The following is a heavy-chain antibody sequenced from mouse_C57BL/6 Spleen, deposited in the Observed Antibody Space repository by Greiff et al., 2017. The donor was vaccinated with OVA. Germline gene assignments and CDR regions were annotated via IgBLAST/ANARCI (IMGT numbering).Heavy chain of an antibody. D-gene: IGHD2-5*01. CDR1: GYAFTNYL. CDR3: ARRYYSNYEGYWYFDV. CDR2: INPGSGGT. Sequence: QVQLKESGAELVRPGTSVKVSCKASGYAFTNYLIEWVKQRPGQGLEWIGVINPGSGGTNYNEKFKGKATLTADKSSSTAYMQLSSLTSEDSAVYFCARRYYSNYEGYWYFDVWGTGTTVTVSS. V-gene: IGHV1-54*01. J-gene: IGHJ1*03.